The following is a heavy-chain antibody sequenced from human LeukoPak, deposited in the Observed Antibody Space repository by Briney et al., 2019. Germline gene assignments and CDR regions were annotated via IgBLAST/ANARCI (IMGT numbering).Heavy chain of an antibody. CDR1: GGSISSSSSIC. J-gene: IGHJ3*01. CDR3: ARDSSYGSSGYYYPDAFDV. CDR2: IYYSGST. V-gene: IGHV4-61*01. Sequence: SETLSLTCAVSGGSISSSSSICWTWVRQPPGKGLEWIGYIYYSGSTNYNPSLKSRVTISVDTSKNQFSLKLSSVTAADTAVYYCARDSSYGSSGYYYPDAFDVWGQGTMVTVSS. D-gene: IGHD3-22*01.